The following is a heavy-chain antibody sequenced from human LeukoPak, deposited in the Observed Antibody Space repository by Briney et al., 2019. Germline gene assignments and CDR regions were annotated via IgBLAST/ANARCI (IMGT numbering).Heavy chain of an antibody. J-gene: IGHJ4*02. D-gene: IGHD3-10*01. CDR3: AGGSILLWFGETSFGY. CDR2: INAGNGNT. CDR1: GYTFTSYA. Sequence: GASVKVSCKASGYTFTSYAMHWVRQAPGQRLEWMGWINAGNGNTKYSQKFQGRVTITRDTSASTAYMELSSLRSEDTAVYYCAGGSILLWFGETSFGYWGQGTLVTVSS. V-gene: IGHV1-3*01.